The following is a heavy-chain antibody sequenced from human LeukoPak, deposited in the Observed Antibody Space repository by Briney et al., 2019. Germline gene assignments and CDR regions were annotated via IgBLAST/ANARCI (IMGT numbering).Heavy chain of an antibody. CDR2: ISSSGSTI. J-gene: IGHJ4*02. CDR1: GFTFSSYE. V-gene: IGHV3-48*03. D-gene: IGHD5-18*01. Sequence: PGGSLRLSCAASGFTFSSYEMNWVRQAPGKGLEWVSYISSSGSTIYYADSVKGRFTISRDNAKSTVHLQMNSLRAEDTAVYYCARGGYGAHMGWGQGTLVTVSS. CDR3: ARGGYGAHMG.